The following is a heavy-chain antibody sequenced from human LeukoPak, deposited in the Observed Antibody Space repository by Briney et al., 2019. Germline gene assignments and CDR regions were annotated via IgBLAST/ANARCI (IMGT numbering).Heavy chain of an antibody. CDR3: AKLIRDNVRYSIFDF. CDR1: GGSVSSDNYY. D-gene: IGHD2-15*01. V-gene: IGHV4-61*01. Sequence: SETLSLTCTVSGGSVSSDNYYGSWIRQPPGKGLEWIGFISYSGSTNYNPSLKSRVTISVDPSKNQFSLKLSSVTAADTAVYYCAKLIRDNVRYSIFDFWGQGTLVTVSS. CDR2: ISYSGST. J-gene: IGHJ4*02.